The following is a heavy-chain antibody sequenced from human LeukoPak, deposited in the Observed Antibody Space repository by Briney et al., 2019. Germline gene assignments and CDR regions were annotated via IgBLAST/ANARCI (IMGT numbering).Heavy chain of an antibody. J-gene: IGHJ4*02. CDR1: GFTFDDYA. D-gene: IGHD1-14*01. Sequence: PGGSLRLSCAASGFTFDDYAMHWVRQAPGKGPEWVSGISWNSGSIGYADSVKGRFTISRDNAKNSLYLQMNSLRAEDTALYYCAKDAGNYFDYWGQGTLVTVSS. V-gene: IGHV3-9*01. CDR3: AKDAGNYFDY. CDR2: ISWNSGSI.